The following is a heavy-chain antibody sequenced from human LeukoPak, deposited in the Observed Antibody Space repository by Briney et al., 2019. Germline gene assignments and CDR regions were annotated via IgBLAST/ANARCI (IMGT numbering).Heavy chain of an antibody. D-gene: IGHD6-6*01. Sequence: GGSLRLSCAASGFTFSSYAMSWVRQAPGKGLEWVSAISGSDGSTYYADSVKGRFTISRDNSKNTLYLQMNSLRAEDTAVYYCAKGKYSSPFCYFDYWGQGTLVTVSS. J-gene: IGHJ4*02. CDR1: GFTFSSYA. CDR2: ISGSDGST. V-gene: IGHV3-23*01. CDR3: AKGKYSSPFCYFDY.